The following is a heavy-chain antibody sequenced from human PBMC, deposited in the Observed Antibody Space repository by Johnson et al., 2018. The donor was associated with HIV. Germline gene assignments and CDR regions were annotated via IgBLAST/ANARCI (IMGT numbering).Heavy chain of an antibody. CDR1: GFTFSDYY. V-gene: IGHV3-11*01. D-gene: IGHD3-16*01. CDR3: ARVNYAVSNHEYNAFDI. CDR2: ISSSGSTR. J-gene: IGHJ3*02. Sequence: QVQLVESGGGLVQPGGSLRLSCAASGFTFSDYYISWIRQAPGKGLEWVSYISSSGSTRYYADSVKGRFTSSRDNAKNSLYLQMNHRRAEDTALYYCARVNYAVSNHEYNAFDIWGQGTLVTVSS.